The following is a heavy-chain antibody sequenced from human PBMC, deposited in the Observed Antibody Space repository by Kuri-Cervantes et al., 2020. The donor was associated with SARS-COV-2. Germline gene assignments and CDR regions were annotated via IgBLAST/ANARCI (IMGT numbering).Heavy chain of an antibody. D-gene: IGHD3-3*01. J-gene: IGHJ4*02. V-gene: IGHV4-34*01. CDR3: ARAEGAMLPGSLRFLEWLDPYYFDY. CDR1: GESFSGYY. Sequence: GSLRLSCAFYGESFSGYYWNWIRQSPGKGLEWIGEVNHRGSTNYNPSLKSRVTISVDTSKNQFSLKLSSVTAADTAVYYCARAEGAMLPGSLRFLEWLDPYYFDYWGQGTLVTVSS. CDR2: VNHRGST.